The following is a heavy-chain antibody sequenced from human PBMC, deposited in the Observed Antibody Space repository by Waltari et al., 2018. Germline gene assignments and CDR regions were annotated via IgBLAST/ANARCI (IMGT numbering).Heavy chain of an antibody. V-gene: IGHV4-39*01. Sequence: QLQLQESGPGLVKPSETLSLTCTVSGGSISSTSYSWGWIRQPPGKGLEWIGSIYYSGSTYYNPSLKSLVTISVDTSKNQFSLKLSSVTAADTAVYYCARHPAMTIMLWYFDLWGRGTLVTVSS. CDR2: IYYSGST. J-gene: IGHJ2*01. D-gene: IGHD2-8*01. CDR1: GGSISSTSYS. CDR3: ARHPAMTIMLWYFDL.